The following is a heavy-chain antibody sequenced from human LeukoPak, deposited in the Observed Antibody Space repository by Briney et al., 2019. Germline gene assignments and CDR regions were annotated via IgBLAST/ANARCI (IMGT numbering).Heavy chain of an antibody. J-gene: IGHJ6*02. CDR1: GFTFSSYS. D-gene: IGHD3-3*01. CDR3: ARHSSGSTGYNYYYYGMDV. V-gene: IGHV3-21*01. CDR2: ISSSSSYI. Sequence: GGSLRLSCAASGFTFSSYSMNWVRQAPGKGLEWVSSISSSSSYIYYADSVKGRFTISRDNAKNSLYLQMNSLRAEDTAVYYCARHSSGSTGYNYYYYGMDVWGQGTTVTVSS.